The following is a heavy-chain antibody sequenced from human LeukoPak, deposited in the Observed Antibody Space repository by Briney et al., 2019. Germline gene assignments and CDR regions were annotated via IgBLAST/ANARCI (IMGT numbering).Heavy chain of an antibody. CDR3: ARLPTLFGVVIGPRYYFDY. D-gene: IGHD3-3*01. CDR1: GDSVNSGNFY. CDR2: IDHSGST. Sequence: PSETLSLTCTVSGDSVNSGNFYWSWIRQPPGKGLEWIGEIDHSGSTNYNPSLKSRVTISVDTSKNQFSLKLSSVTAADTAVYYCARLPTLFGVVIGPRYYFDYWGQGTLVTVSS. V-gene: IGHV4-39*07. J-gene: IGHJ4*02.